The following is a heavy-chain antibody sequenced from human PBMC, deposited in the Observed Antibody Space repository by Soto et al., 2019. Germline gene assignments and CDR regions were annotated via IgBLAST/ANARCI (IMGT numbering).Heavy chain of an antibody. V-gene: IGHV3-23*01. CDR1: GFTFSSYA. J-gene: IGHJ4*02. D-gene: IGHD3-10*01. CDR3: AKDKGYYGSGSRNSDY. CDR2: ISGSGSST. Sequence: GGSLRLSCAASGFTFSSYAMSWVRQAPGKGLDWVSTISGSGSSTYSADSVRGRFTISRDNAKNTLYLQMNSLRAEDTAVYYCAKDKGYYGSGSRNSDYWGQGTLVTVS.